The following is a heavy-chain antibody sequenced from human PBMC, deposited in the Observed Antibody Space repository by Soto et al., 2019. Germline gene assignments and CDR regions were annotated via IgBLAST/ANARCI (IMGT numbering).Heavy chain of an antibody. Sequence: QVQLVQSGAEVKKPGSSVTVSCKASGGTFGNSAISWVRQAPGQGLEWMGGIIPIFPTPAYAQKFQGRVPITADESTTTAYMELTSLKSEDTAVYYCARDKDRQQLGGNYDSGIDVWGQGTTVTVSS. CDR3: ARDKDRQQLGGNYDSGIDV. CDR2: IIPIFPTP. V-gene: IGHV1-69*12. J-gene: IGHJ6*02. D-gene: IGHD2-15*01. CDR1: GGTFGNSA.